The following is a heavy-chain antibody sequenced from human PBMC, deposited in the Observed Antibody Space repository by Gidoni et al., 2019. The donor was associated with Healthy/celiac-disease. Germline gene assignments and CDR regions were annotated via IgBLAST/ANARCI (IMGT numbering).Heavy chain of an antibody. D-gene: IGHD3-9*01. CDR1: AGSFSSGGYY. J-gene: IGHJ3*02. Sequence: QVQLQESGPGLVQPSQTMSLPFTVSAGSFSSGGYYWSWIRQHPGKGLEWIGYIYDSGSTHYNPSLKSRVTISVDTSKNQFSRKLSSVTAADTAVYYCARDNLTGYYHGGAFDIWGQGTMVTVSS. V-gene: IGHV4-31*03. CDR3: ARDNLTGYYHGGAFDI. CDR2: IYDSGST.